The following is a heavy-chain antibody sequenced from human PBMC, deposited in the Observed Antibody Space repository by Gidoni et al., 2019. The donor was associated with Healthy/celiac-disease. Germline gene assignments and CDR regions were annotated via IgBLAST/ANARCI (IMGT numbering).Heavy chain of an antibody. CDR2: IWYDGSNK. J-gene: IGHJ4*02. CDR1: GFTFSSYG. V-gene: IGHV3-33*01. CDR3: ASGGPMVQGVIPLDY. D-gene: IGHD3-10*01. Sequence: GFTFSSYGMHWVRQAPGKGLEWVAVIWYDGSNKYYADSVKGRFTISRDNSKNTLYLQMNSLRAEDTAVYYCASGGPMVQGVIPLDYWGQGTLVTVSS.